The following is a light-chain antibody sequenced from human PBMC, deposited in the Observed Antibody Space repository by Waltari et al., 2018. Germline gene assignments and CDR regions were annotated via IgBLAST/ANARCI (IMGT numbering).Light chain of an antibody. CDR3: QQDGTY. J-gene: IGKJ4*01. V-gene: IGKV3-20*01. Sequence: IVLTQSPDTLSLSPGERATLPCRTSQTVSSDYLAWYQQRPGQAPRLLLYGASNRATGIPDRFSGSASGTDFSLTISRLEPEDFAVYFCQQDGTYVGGGTKVEI. CDR1: QTVSSDY. CDR2: GAS.